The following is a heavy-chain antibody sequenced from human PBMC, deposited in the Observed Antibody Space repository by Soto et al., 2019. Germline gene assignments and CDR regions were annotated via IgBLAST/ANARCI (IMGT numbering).Heavy chain of an antibody. CDR2: VSYRGNTK. CDR3: VKEAHRVSRLVY. D-gene: IGHD6-13*01. CDR1: GFTFSDFD. J-gene: IGHJ4*02. Sequence: QVHLVESGGGVVQPGRSLRLSCAASGFTFSDFDMNWVRQAPGKGLEWVAVVSYRGNTKYYADSVRGRFTISRDNSYNMLYVQRDDRLLDDTGVYYCVKEAHRVSRLVYWGQGTLVIVSS. V-gene: IGHV3-30*18.